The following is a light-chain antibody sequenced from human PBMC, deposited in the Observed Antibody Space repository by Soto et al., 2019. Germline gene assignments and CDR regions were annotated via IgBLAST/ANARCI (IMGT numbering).Light chain of an antibody. CDR3: QSYDSSLSGWV. Sequence: QSVLTQPPSVSGAPGQRVTISCTGSSSNIGAGYDVHWYRQVPGTAPKLLINTNNNRPSGVPDRFSGFKSGTSASLAITGLQAEDEADYYCQSYDSSLSGWVFGGGTQLTVL. CDR1: SSNIGAGYD. CDR2: TNN. V-gene: IGLV1-40*01. J-gene: IGLJ3*02.